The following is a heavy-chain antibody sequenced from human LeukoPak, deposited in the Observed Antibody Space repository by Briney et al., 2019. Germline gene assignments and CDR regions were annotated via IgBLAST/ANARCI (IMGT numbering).Heavy chain of an antibody. CDR3: AKPMTTVVTALFDS. Sequence: PGGSLRLSCEASGFTFSTYAMSWVRQAPGKGLEWVSAISGSGGGTYYADSVKGRFTVSRDNSKNTLYLQMNSLRPEDTAVYYCAKPMTTVVTALFDSWGQGTLVTVSS. D-gene: IGHD4-23*01. CDR2: ISGSGGGT. V-gene: IGHV3-23*01. CDR1: GFTFSTYA. J-gene: IGHJ4*02.